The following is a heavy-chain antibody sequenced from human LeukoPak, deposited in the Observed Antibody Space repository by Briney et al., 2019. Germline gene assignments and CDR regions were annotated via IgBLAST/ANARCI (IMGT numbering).Heavy chain of an antibody. CDR3: ARGSGTFYYDSSGYFNWFDP. D-gene: IGHD3-22*01. Sequence: SETLSLTCTVSGGSISSSSYYWGWIRQPPGKGLEWIGSIYYSGSTYYNPSLKSRVTISVDTSKNQFSLKLSSVTAADTAVYYCARGSGTFYYDSSGYFNWFDPWGQGTLVTVSS. V-gene: IGHV4-39*01. J-gene: IGHJ5*02. CDR1: GGSISSSSYY. CDR2: IYYSGST.